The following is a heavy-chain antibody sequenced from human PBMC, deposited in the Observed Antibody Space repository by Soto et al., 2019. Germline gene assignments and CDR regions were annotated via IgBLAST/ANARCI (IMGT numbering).Heavy chain of an antibody. V-gene: IGHV1-18*01. CDR2: ISTYTGNT. J-gene: IGHJ6*02. D-gene: IGHD3-10*01. Sequence: QVHLVQSGAEVKKPGASVKVSCKASGYTFTNYDINWVRQAPGQGLEWMGWISTYTGNTNYAQKLQGRVTMTTDTSTSSAYRELRSLRADDTAVYYCARGYYYGSGRPTPGGMDVWGQGNTVTVSS. CDR3: ARGYYYGSGRPTPGGMDV. CDR1: GYTFTNYD.